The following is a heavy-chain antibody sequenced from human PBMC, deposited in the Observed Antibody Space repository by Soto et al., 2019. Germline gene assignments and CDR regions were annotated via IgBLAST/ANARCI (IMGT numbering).Heavy chain of an antibody. J-gene: IGHJ4*02. Sequence: GASVKVSCKASGYTFNTYGINWGRQAPGQGLEWMGWISADNGNTNYAEKVRGRVTMTTDTSTSTAYMELRSLRSDDTAVYYCAREALYSSGWYYSDYWGQGTPVTVSS. CDR2: ISADNGNT. CDR3: AREALYSSGWYYSDY. CDR1: GYTFNTYG. V-gene: IGHV1-18*01. D-gene: IGHD6-13*01.